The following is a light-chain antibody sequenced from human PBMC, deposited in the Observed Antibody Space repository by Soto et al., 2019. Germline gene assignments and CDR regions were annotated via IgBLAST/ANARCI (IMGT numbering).Light chain of an antibody. CDR3: QQSYSTSGFT. V-gene: IGKV1-39*01. CDR1: QSISSY. J-gene: IGKJ3*01. CDR2: AAS. Sequence: DIQMTQSPSSLSASVGDRVTITCRASQSISSYLNWYQQKPGKAPKLLIYAASSLHSRVPSRFSGSGSGTDFTLTISTLQPEDFATYYCQQSYSTSGFTFGPGTKVDIK.